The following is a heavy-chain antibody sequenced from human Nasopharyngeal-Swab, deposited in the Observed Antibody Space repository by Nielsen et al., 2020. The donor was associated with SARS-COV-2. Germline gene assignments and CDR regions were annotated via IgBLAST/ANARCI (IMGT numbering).Heavy chain of an antibody. Sequence: GESLKISCAASGFTFSSLWMSWVRQVPGKGLEWVADIKPDGSEKFYVDSVKGRFTISRDNPKNSMSLQMNSLRVEDTAVYYCARDWSRAFDVWGQGTMVTVSS. CDR3: ARDWSRAFDV. CDR1: GFTFSSLW. J-gene: IGHJ3*01. CDR2: IKPDGSEK. V-gene: IGHV3-7*01.